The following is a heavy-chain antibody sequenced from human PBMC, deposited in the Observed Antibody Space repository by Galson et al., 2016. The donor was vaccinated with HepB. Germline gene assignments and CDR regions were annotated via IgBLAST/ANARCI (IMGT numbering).Heavy chain of an antibody. CDR3: AKARSRAWYDFDY. V-gene: IGHV3-23*01. CDR2: IDHSGGST. CDR1: GFTFSSYA. D-gene: IGHD6-19*01. Sequence: SLRLSCAASGFTFSSYAMSWVRQAPGKGLEWVSVIDHSGGSTYYIGSVKGRFTISRDNSKNTLYLQMSSLRAEDTAVYYCAKARSRAWYDFDYWGQGTLVTVSS. J-gene: IGHJ4*01.